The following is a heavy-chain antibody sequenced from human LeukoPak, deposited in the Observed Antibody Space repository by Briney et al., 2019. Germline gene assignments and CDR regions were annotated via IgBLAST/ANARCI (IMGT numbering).Heavy chain of an antibody. D-gene: IGHD4-11*01. Sequence: GGSLRLSCAVSGFTFSSYAMSWVRQAPGKGLEWVSAISGSGGSTYYADSVKGRFTISRDNSKNTLYLQMNSLRAEDTAVYYCAKRDYSNYDLDYWGQGTLVTVSS. CDR3: AKRDYSNYDLDY. V-gene: IGHV3-23*01. J-gene: IGHJ4*02. CDR1: GFTFSSYA. CDR2: ISGSGGST.